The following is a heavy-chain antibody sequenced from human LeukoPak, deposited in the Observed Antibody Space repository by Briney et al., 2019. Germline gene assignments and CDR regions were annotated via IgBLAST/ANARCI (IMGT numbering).Heavy chain of an antibody. CDR1: GGSISSYY. V-gene: IGHV4-59*01. CDR2: IYYSGST. D-gene: IGHD2-8*02. CDR3: ARARVGYSDWFDP. Sequence: SETLPLTCTVSGGSISSYYWSWIRQPPGKGLEWIGYIYYSGSTNYNPSLKSRVTISVDTSKNQFSLKLSSVTAADTAVYYCARARVGYSDWFDPWGQGTLVTVSS. J-gene: IGHJ5*02.